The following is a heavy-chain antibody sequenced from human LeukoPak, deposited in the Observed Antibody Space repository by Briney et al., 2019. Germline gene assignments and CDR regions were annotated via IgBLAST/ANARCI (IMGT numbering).Heavy chain of an antibody. CDR1: GFTFSSYS. CDR2: ISSSSSTI. J-gene: IGHJ5*02. V-gene: IGHV3-48*01. CDR3: ARERCSSTSCYAAFS. Sequence: PGGSLRLSCAASGFTFSSYSMNGVRQAPGKGVEWVSYISSSSSTIYYADSVKGRFTISRDNAKNSLYLQMNSLRAEDTAVYYCARERCSSTSCYAAFSWGQGTLVTVSS. D-gene: IGHD2-2*01.